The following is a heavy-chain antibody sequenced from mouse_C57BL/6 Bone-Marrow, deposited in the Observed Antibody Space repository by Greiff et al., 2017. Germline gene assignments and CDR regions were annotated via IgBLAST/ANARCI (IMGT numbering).Heavy chain of an antibody. CDR3: TRDYYGSSGPYYAMDY. CDR2: ISSGGSYT. D-gene: IGHD1-1*01. V-gene: IGHV5-6-4*01. J-gene: IGHJ4*01. Sequence: GESGGGLVKPGGSLKLSCAASGFTFSSYTMSWVRQTPEKRLEWVATISSGGSYTYYPDSVKGRFTISRDNAKNTLYLQMSSLKSEDTAMYYCTRDYYGSSGPYYAMDYWGQGTSVTVSS. CDR1: GFTFSSYT.